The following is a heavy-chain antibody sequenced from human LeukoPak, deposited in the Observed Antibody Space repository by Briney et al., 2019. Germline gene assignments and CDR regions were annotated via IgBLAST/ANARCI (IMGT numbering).Heavy chain of an antibody. J-gene: IGHJ4*02. V-gene: IGHV3-23*01. Sequence: PLESSRFSNAASWCIFRGCGMSCVRQTAGNLLDFVSTISGSGGSTYYADSVKGRFTISRDNSKNTLYLQMNSLRAEDTAVYYCAKSRAIVVVVAATPLDYWGQGTLVTVSS. CDR1: WCIFRGCG. D-gene: IGHD2-15*01. CDR2: ISGSGGST. CDR3: AKSRAIVVVVAATPLDY.